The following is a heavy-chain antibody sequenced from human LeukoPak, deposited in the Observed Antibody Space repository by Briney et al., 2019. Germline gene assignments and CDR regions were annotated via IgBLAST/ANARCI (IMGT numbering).Heavy chain of an antibody. Sequence: GGSLRLSCAASGFTFSSYGMHWVRQAPGKGLEWVAVIAYDGSNKYYADSVKGRFTISRDNSKNALYLQMNSLRPEDTAVYYCAKDQGFYCGGDCYSGGFDYWGQGTLVTVSS. CDR2: IAYDGSNK. CDR1: GFTFSSYG. J-gene: IGHJ4*02. D-gene: IGHD2-21*02. V-gene: IGHV3-30*18. CDR3: AKDQGFYCGGDCYSGGFDY.